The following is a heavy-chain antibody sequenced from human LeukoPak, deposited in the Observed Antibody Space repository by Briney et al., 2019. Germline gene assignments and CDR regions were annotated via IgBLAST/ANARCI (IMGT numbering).Heavy chain of an antibody. Sequence: PGGSLRLSCTASGFTFSSYAMNWVRQAPGKGLEWVSGIGAGGTFTYYADSVKGRFTIFRDNSRNTLYLQMNSLRVEDTAIYYCAKDSYVSGRPLHTFDVWGQGTMVTVSS. D-gene: IGHD3-10*01. V-gene: IGHV3-23*01. CDR3: AKDSYVSGRPLHTFDV. CDR2: IGAGGTFT. CDR1: GFTFSSYA. J-gene: IGHJ3*01.